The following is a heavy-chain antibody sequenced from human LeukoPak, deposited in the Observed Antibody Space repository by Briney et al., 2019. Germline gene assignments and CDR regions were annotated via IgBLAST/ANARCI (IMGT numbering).Heavy chain of an antibody. CDR2: INPNSGGT. V-gene: IGHV1-2*02. J-gene: IGHJ3*02. CDR1: EYTFTGYY. D-gene: IGHD1-26*01. Sequence: ASVKVSCKASEYTFTGYYMHWVRQAPGQGLEWMGWINPNSGGTNYAQKFQGRVTMTRDTSISTAYMELSRLRSGDTAVYYCARVRLWELQVTYPDVDVFDIWGQGTMVTVSS. CDR3: ARVRLWELQVTYPDVDVFDI.